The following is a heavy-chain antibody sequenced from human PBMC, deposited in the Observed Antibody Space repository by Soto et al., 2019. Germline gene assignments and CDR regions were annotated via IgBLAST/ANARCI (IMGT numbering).Heavy chain of an antibody. CDR3: ASFMSTTGPAEDFQH. CDR1: GDSISSYY. CDR2: IYYSGST. Sequence: SETLSLTCTVSGDSISSYYWTWIRQSPGKGLEWIGHIYYSGSTNYNPSLKSRVTISVDTSKNQFSLKLSSLTAADTAVYYCASFMSTTGPAEDFQHWGQGTLVTVSS. J-gene: IGHJ1*01. V-gene: IGHV4-59*01. D-gene: IGHD1-1*01.